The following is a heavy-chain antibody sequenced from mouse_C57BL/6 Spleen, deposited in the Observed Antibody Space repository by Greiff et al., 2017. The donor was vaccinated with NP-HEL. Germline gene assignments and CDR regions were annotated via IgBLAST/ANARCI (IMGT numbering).Heavy chain of an antibody. D-gene: IGHD4-1*01. J-gene: IGHJ2*01. Sequence: EVQVVESGGGLVKPGGSLKLSCAASGFTFSDYGMHWVRQAPEKGLEWVAYISSGSSTIYYADTVKGRFTISRDNAKNTLFLQMTSLRSEDTAMYYCAGTGTGGYYFDYWGQGTTLTVSS. CDR2: ISSGSSTI. CDR1: GFTFSDYG. V-gene: IGHV5-17*01. CDR3: AGTGTGGYYFDY.